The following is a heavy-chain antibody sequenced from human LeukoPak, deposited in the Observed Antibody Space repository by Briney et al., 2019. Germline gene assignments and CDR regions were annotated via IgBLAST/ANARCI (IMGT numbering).Heavy chain of an antibody. Sequence: PSETLSLTCAVYGGSFSGYYWSWIRQPPGKGLEWIGYIYYSGSTNYNPSLKSRVTISVDTSKNQFSLKLSSVTAADTAVYYCAREVVVITDDAFDIWGQGTMVTVSS. CDR3: AREVVVITDDAFDI. CDR1: GGSFSGYY. V-gene: IGHV4-59*01. CDR2: IYYSGST. J-gene: IGHJ3*02. D-gene: IGHD3-22*01.